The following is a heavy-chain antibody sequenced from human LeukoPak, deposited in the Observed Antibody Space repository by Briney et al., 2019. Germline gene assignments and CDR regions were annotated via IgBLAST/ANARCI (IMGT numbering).Heavy chain of an antibody. D-gene: IGHD1-1*01. CDR3: VTRNWNDPDAFDI. J-gene: IGHJ3*02. V-gene: IGHV5-51*01. Sequence: PGESLKISCKGSGYSFTSYWIGWERQMPGKGLEWMGIIYPGDSDTRYSPSFQGQVTISADKSISTAYLQWSSLKASDTAMYYCVTRNWNDPDAFDIWGQGTMVTVSS. CDR1: GYSFTSYW. CDR2: IYPGDSDT.